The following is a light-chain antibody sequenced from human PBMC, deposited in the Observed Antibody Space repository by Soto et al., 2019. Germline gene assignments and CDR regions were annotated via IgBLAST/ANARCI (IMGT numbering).Light chain of an antibody. J-gene: IGKJ5*01. V-gene: IGKV3-11*01. CDR2: DAS. CDR3: QQRSNWAIT. CDR1: QSVSSSY. Sequence: EIVMTQSPATLSVSPGERSTLSCRASQSVSSSYLAWYQQKPGQAPRXXIYDASNRATGIPARFSGSGSGTDLTITISSLEPEDCEVDDCQQRSNWAITFGQGTRLEIK.